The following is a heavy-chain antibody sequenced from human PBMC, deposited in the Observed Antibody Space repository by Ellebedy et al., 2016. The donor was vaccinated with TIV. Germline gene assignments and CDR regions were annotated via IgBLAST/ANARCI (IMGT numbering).Heavy chain of an antibody. J-gene: IGHJ6*02. Sequence: GESLKISCAASGFTFRSYGLHWVRQAPGKGLEWVAFISDDSTDIQYLDSVKGRFTISRDNSKNPLYLPMNSLRAGDRAVYYCATLPPTNNPESLDYYYYGMDVWGQGTTVTVSS. D-gene: IGHD1-14*01. V-gene: IGHV3-33*08. CDR3: ATLPPTNNPESLDYYYYGMDV. CDR2: ISDDSTDI. CDR1: GFTFRSYG.